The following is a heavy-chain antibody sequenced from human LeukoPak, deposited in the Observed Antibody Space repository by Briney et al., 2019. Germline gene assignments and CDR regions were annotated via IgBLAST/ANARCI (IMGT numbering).Heavy chain of an antibody. CDR1: GYTFTGYY. CDR2: INPNSGGT. D-gene: IGHD4-17*01. Sequence: ASVKVSCKASGYTFTGYYMHWVRQAPGQGLEWMGRINPNSGGTNYAQKFQGRVTMTRDTSTSTAYMELSRLRSDDTAVYYCARAGGPTVTKYYFDYWGQGTLVTVSS. V-gene: IGHV1-2*06. CDR3: ARAGGPTVTKYYFDY. J-gene: IGHJ4*02.